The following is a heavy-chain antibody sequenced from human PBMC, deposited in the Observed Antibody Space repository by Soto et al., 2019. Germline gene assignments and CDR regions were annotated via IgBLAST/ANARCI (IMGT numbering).Heavy chain of an antibody. V-gene: IGHV4-4*02. CDR1: GVSVSETYW. D-gene: IGHD6-13*01. CDR3: ARHVGVPGTRGFEY. J-gene: IGHJ4*02. CDR2: ISHRGTP. Sequence: QVHLQESGPGLVEPSETLSLTCAVSGVSVSETYWWSWVRQPPGKGLEWIGEISHRGTPHYNASLWSRVTRSADTAMSQSSLTLMSVTAADLASCFCARHVGVPGTRGFEYWGQGTVVTVSS.